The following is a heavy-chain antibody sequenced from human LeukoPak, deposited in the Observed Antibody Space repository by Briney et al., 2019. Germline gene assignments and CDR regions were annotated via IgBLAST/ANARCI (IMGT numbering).Heavy chain of an antibody. CDR2: MNPNSGNT. J-gene: IGHJ6*03. D-gene: IGHD6-6*01. Sequence: ASVKVSCKASGYTFTSYDINWVRQATGQGLEWMGWMNPNSGNTGYAQKFQGRVTMTRNTSISTAYTELSSLRSEDTAVYYCARTRLSSSSSYYYYYYYMDVWGKGTTVTVSS. V-gene: IGHV1-8*01. CDR1: GYTFTSYD. CDR3: ARTRLSSSSSYYYYYYYMDV.